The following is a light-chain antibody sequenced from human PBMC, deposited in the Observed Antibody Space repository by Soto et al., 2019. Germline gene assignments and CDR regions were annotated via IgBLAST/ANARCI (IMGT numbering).Light chain of an antibody. CDR3: QTYDSSLSGLFV. V-gene: IGLV1-40*01. Sequence: QSALTQPPSVSGAPGQRVTISCTGSSSNTGAGYDVHWYQQLPGTAPKLLIFGNGNRPSGVPDRFSGSKSDTSASLAITGLQAEDEADYYCQTYDSSLSGLFVFGTGTKVTVL. CDR2: GNG. CDR1: SSNTGAGYD. J-gene: IGLJ1*01.